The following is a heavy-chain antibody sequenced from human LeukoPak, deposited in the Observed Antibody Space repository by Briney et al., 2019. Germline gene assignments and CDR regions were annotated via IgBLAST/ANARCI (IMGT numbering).Heavy chain of an antibody. CDR2: IYTSGST. Sequence: SETLSLTCTVSGGSISSGSYYWSWIRQPAGKGLEWIGRIYTSGSTNYNPSPKSRVTISVDTSKNQFSLKLSSVTAADTAVYYCARDLRSYDFWSGYFNWFDPWGQGTLVIVSS. V-gene: IGHV4-61*02. CDR1: GGSISSGSYY. D-gene: IGHD3-3*01. J-gene: IGHJ5*02. CDR3: ARDLRSYDFWSGYFNWFDP.